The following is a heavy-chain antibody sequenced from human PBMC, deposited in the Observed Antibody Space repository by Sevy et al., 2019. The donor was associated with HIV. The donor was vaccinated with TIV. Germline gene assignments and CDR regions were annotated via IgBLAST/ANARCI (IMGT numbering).Heavy chain of an antibody. CDR2: IWYDGSNK. J-gene: IGHJ4*02. CDR1: GFTFSSYG. D-gene: IGHD3-22*01. Sequence: GGSLRLSCAASGFTFSSYGMHWVRQAPGKGLEWVAVIWYDGSNKYYADSVKGRFTISRDNSKNTLYLQMNSLRAEDTAVYYCVRARYYDSSGYYYDPNFDYWGQGTLVTVSS. V-gene: IGHV3-33*01. CDR3: VRARYYDSSGYYYDPNFDY.